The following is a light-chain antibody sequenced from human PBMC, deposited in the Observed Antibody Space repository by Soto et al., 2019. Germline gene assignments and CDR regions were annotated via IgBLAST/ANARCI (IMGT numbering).Light chain of an antibody. CDR2: VND. CDR3: AAWDDSPNVFYV. CDR1: NSNIGSNN. Sequence: QSVLTQPPSVSGTPGQRVTISCSGSNSNIGSNNVNWYQQLPGTAPKLLICVNDQRPSGVPDRFSGSKSDNSASLTISGLQSEDEAEYYCAAWDDSPNVFYVFGTGTKVTVL. J-gene: IGLJ1*01. V-gene: IGLV1-44*01.